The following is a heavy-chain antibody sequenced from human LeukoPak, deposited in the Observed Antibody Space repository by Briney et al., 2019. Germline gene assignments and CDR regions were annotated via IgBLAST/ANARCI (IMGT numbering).Heavy chain of an antibody. J-gene: IGHJ4*02. CDR3: ARGYDSSGYYHRFFDY. D-gene: IGHD3-22*01. Sequence: SVTLSLTCTVSGGSISSGGYSWSWIRQHPGKGLEWIGYIYYSGSTYYNPSLKSRVTISVDTSKNQFSLKLSSVTAADTAVYYCARGYDSSGYYHRFFDYWGQGTLVTVSS. CDR2: IYYSGST. CDR1: GGSISSGGYS. V-gene: IGHV4-31*03.